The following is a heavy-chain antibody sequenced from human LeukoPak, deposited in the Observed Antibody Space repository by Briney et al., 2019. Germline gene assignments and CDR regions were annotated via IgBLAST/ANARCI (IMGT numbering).Heavy chain of an antibody. Sequence: PSETVSLTCAVSGDSITRHYWWSWVRQPPGKGLEWSGEIYHSGGTNYSPTLQSGVTFSVDQSKNPFSLRLSSVTAADTAVYYCVTCTGVTGGSCYYGYDIWGQGRMVTVSS. J-gene: IGHJ3*02. CDR2: IYHSGGT. CDR1: GDSITRHYW. D-gene: IGHD2-15*01. CDR3: VTCTGVTGGSCYYGYDI. V-gene: IGHV4-4*02.